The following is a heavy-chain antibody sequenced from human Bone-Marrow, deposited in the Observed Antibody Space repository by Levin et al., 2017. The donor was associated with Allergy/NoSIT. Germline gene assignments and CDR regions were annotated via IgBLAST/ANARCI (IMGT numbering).Heavy chain of an antibody. D-gene: IGHD5-18*01. V-gene: IGHV3-13*01. CDR1: GFTFRTHD. J-gene: IGHJ3*02. Sequence: SCAASGFTFRTHDMHWVRQGTGKGLEWVSTIGTAGDTYYPDSVRGRFTISRENAKNSLYLQMNGLSAGDTAVYYCARYNYEYNALDIWGQGTMVTVSS. CDR2: IGTAGDT. CDR3: ARYNYEYNALDI.